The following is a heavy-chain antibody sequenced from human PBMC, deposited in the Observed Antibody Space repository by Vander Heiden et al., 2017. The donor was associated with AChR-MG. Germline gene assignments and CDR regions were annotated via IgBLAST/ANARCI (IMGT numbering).Heavy chain of an antibody. CDR1: VGAISSYY. D-gene: IGHD6-13*01. J-gene: IGHJ5*02. V-gene: IGHV4-59*01. Sequence: QLQLQESGPGLVKPSETLSLTCTVSVGAISSYYWSWIRQPPGKGLEWIGYIYYSGSTNYNPSLKSRVTISVDTSKNQFSLRLSSVTAADTAVYYCAREVWDSSSSYWFDPWGQGTLVTVSS. CDR3: AREVWDSSSSYWFDP. CDR2: IYYSGST.